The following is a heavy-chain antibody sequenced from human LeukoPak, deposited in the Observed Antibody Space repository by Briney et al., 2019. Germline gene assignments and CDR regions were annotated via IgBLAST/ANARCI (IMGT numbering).Heavy chain of an antibody. CDR2: INHSGSI. CDR1: GGSFSGYY. J-gene: IGHJ6*03. Sequence: PSETLSLTCAVYGGSFSGYYWSWIRQPPGKGLEWIGEINHSGSINYNPSLKSRVTISVDTSKNQFSLKLSSVTAADTAVYYCARGLRRYYYYYYMDVWGKGTTVTVSS. CDR3: ARGLRRYYYYYYMDV. V-gene: IGHV4-34*01.